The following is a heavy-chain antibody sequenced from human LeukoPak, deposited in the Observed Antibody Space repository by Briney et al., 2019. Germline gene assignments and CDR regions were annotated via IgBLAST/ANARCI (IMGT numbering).Heavy chain of an antibody. Sequence: ASVKVSCKASGYTFTGYYMHWVRQATGQGLEWMGWINPNSGGTNYAQKFQGRVTMTRNTSISTAYMELSRLRSDDTAVYYCARRGYHRYFDWLLYDTKYYYYMDVWGKETTVTVSS. J-gene: IGHJ6*03. V-gene: IGHV1-2*02. D-gene: IGHD3-9*01. CDR1: GYTFTGYY. CDR2: INPNSGGT. CDR3: ARRGYHRYFDWLLYDTKYYYYMDV.